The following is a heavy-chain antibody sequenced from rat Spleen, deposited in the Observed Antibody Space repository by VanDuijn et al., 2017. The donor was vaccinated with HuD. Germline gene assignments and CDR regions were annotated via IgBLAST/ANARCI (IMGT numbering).Heavy chain of an antibody. V-gene: IGHV2-32*01. J-gene: IGHJ2*01. CDR1: YH. CDR3: ARDEELDY. CDR2: MWSDGDT. Sequence: YHVHWVRQPPGKGLEWMGVMWSDGDTSYNSALKSRLSISRDTSKSQVFLKMNSLQTEDTATYYCARDEELDYWGQGVMVTVSS.